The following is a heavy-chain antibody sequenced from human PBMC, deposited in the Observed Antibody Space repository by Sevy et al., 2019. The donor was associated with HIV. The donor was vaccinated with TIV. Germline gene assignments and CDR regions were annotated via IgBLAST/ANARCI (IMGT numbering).Heavy chain of an antibody. J-gene: IGHJ4*02. Sequence: SQTLSLTCVISGASVSSNRAAWNWIRQSPSRGLEWLGRTYYRSKWYTDYAVSVKSRITINPDTSKNQVSLQLNSVTPEDTAVYYCTRGAHSLDYWGQGTLVTVSS. V-gene: IGHV6-1*01. D-gene: IGHD2-15*01. CDR2: TYYRSKWYT. CDR3: TRGAHSLDY. CDR1: GASVSSNRAA.